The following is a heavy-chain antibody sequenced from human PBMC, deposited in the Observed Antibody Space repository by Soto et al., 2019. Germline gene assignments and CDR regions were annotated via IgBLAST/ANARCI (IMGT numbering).Heavy chain of an antibody. J-gene: IGHJ4*02. CDR3: ARGDYGGNSDDY. V-gene: IGHV4-34*01. D-gene: IGHD4-17*01. CDR1: GGSFSDYY. CDR2: INHSGST. Sequence: QVLLQQWGAGLLKPSETLSLTCAVYGGSFSDYYWSWIRQSPGKGLEWIGEINHSGSTNYNPSLKSRVIISVDTCKSQFSLKLSSVTAADTAVYYCARGDYGGNSDDYWGRGTLVTVSS.